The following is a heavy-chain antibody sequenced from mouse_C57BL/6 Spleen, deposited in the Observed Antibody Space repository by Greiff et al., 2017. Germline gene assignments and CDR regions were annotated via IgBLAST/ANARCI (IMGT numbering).Heavy chain of an antibody. V-gene: IGHV5-6*01. CDR1: GFTFSSYG. J-gene: IGHJ2*01. Sequence: EVQGVESGGDLVKPGGSLKLSCAASGFTFSSYGMSWVRQTPDKRLEWVATISSGGSYTYYPDSVKGRITISRDNARNTLYLQISSLKSEDAAMYYCARQGLRNDFDYWGQGTTLTVSS. CDR2: ISSGGSYT. D-gene: IGHD1-1*01. CDR3: ARQGLRNDFDY.